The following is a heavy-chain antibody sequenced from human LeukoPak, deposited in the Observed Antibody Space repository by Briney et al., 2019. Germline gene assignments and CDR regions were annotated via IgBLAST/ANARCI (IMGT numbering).Heavy chain of an antibody. CDR1: GYTFTSYY. D-gene: IGHD1-26*01. J-gene: IGHJ4*02. CDR3: ARGEYTGTYSTSDY. Sequence: ASVKVSFKASGYTFTSYYMHWVRQAPGQGLEWMGVINPNGGSTTYAQKFQGRLTMTRDMSTNTLDMQLSSLRSEDTAVYYCARGEYTGTYSTSDYWGQGTLVIVSS. V-gene: IGHV1-46*01. CDR2: INPNGGST.